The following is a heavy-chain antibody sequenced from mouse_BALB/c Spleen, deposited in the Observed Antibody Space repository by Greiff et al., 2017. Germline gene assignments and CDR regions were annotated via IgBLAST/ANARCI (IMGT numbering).Heavy chain of an antibody. CDR1: GFSLTSYG. J-gene: IGHJ4*01. CDR3: ARNTVRQVYYAMDY. CDR2: IWSGGST. Sequence: VKLVESGPGLVQPSQSLSITCTVSGFSLTSYGVHWVRQSPGKGLEWLGVIWSGGSTDYNAAFISRLSISKDNSKSQVFFKMNSLQADDTAIYYCARNTVRQVYYAMDYWGQGTSVTVSS. D-gene: IGHD2-14*01. V-gene: IGHV2-4-1*01.